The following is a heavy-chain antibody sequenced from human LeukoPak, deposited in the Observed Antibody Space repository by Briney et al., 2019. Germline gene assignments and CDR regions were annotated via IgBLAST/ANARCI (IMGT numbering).Heavy chain of an antibody. D-gene: IGHD3-3*01. CDR2: IRQDGSEK. CDR1: GFTFTSYW. J-gene: IGHJ5*02. V-gene: IGHV3-7*05. Sequence: GGSLRLSCAVSGFTFTSYWMSWVRQAPGKGLEWVANIRQDGSEKYYVDSVKGRFSISRDNAKKSLYLQMNSLRADDTAVYYCARENADYDFWSGYPNWFDPWGQGTLVTVSS. CDR3: ARENADYDFWSGYPNWFDP.